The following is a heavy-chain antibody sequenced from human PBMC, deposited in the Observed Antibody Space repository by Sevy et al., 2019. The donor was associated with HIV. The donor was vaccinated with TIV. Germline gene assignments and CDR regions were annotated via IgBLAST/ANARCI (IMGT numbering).Heavy chain of an antibody. CDR1: GGSITSLY. J-gene: IGHJ4*02. Sequence: SETLSLTCTVSGGSITSLYWNWIRQPPGKGLEWVANIYYNGHINYNPSLKSRVTLSLDTSKNQFSLRLSSVTAADTAMYYCAGENAWDRRHSWGQGTRVTVSS. D-gene: IGHD1-26*01. CDR3: AGENAWDRRHS. CDR2: IYYNGHI. V-gene: IGHV4-59*08.